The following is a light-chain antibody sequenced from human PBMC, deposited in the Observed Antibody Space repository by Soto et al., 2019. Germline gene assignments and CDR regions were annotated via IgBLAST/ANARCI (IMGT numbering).Light chain of an antibody. J-gene: IGLJ1*01. Sequence: QSALTQPASVSGSPGQSITISCTGTSSDVGNYNLVSWYQQHPGKAPKLMIYEGSKRPSGVSNRFSGSKSGNTASLTISLPQAEDEADYYCCSYAGSSAYVFGTGTKVTVL. CDR3: CSYAGSSAYV. CDR1: SSDVGNYNL. CDR2: EGS. V-gene: IGLV2-23*01.